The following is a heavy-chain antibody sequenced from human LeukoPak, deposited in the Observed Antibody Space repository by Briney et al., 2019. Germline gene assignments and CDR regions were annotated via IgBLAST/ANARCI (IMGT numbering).Heavy chain of an antibody. CDR2: ISYDGSNK. D-gene: IGHD5-12*01. J-gene: IGHJ4*02. V-gene: IGHV3-30*03. CDR1: GFTFSSYG. CDR3: AYASVDPYYFDY. Sequence: GGSLRLSCAASGFTFSSYGMHWVRQAPGKGLEWVAVISYDGSNKYYADSVKGRFTISRDNSKNTLYLQMNSLRAEDTAVYYCAYASVDPYYFDYWGQGTLVTVSS.